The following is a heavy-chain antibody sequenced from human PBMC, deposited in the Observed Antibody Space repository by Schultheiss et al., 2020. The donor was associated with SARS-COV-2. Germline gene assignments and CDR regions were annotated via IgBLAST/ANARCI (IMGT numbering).Heavy chain of an antibody. CDR1: GGSISSGGYY. CDR3: ARPVFGEVAAAGTGAGMDV. J-gene: IGHJ6*02. V-gene: IGHV4-30-4*08. D-gene: IGHD6-13*01. Sequence: SQTLSLTCTVSGGSISSGGYYWSWIRQHPGKGLEWIGYIYHSGNTYYNPSLKSRVTISVDTSKNQFSLKLSSVTAADTAVYYCARPVFGEVAAAGTGAGMDVWGQGTTVTVSS. CDR2: IYHSGNT.